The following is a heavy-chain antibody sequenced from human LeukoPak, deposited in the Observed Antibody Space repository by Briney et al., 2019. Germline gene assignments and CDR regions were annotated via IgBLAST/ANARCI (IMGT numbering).Heavy chain of an antibody. CDR1: GFTFSSYA. CDR3: AKGRGWYRSFDY. V-gene: IGHV3-23*01. D-gene: IGHD6-19*01. J-gene: IGHJ4*02. Sequence: GGSLRLSCAASGFTFSSYAVSWVRQAPGKGLEWVSAISGSGGSTYYADSVKGRFTISRDNSKNTLYLQMNSLRAEDTAVYYCAKGRGWYRSFDYWGQGTLVTVSS. CDR2: ISGSGGST.